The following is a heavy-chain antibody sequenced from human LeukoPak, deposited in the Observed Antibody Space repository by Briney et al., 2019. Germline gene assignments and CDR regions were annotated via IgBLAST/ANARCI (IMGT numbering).Heavy chain of an antibody. D-gene: IGHD2-8*01. CDR3: ARDRCPTGVCHFHS. Sequence: GASVKVSCKASGYTFTDYYIHWVRQAPGQGLEWVGWINPKNGDTNYAREFQGRVTMTKDTSTDTAYMDLTRLTSDGTANYYCARDRCPTGVCHFHSWGPGTLVIVSS. CDR1: GYTFTDYY. J-gene: IGHJ4*02. CDR2: INPKNGDT. V-gene: IGHV1-2*02.